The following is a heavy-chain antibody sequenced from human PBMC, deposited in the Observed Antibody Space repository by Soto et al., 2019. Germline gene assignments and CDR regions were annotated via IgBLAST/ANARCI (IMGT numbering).Heavy chain of an antibody. V-gene: IGHV1-24*01. Sequence: GASVKVSCKVSGYTLTELSMHWVRQAPGKGLEWMGGFDPEDGETIYAQKFQGRATMTEDTSTDTAYMELSSLRSEDTAVYYCATTYSGSYPGYYGMDVWGQGTTVTVSS. J-gene: IGHJ6*02. CDR3: ATTYSGSYPGYYGMDV. CDR2: FDPEDGET. CDR1: GYTLTELS. D-gene: IGHD1-26*01.